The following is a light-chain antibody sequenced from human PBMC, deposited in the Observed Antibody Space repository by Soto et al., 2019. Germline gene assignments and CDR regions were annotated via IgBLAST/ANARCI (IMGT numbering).Light chain of an antibody. V-gene: IGLV8-61*01. CDR1: SGSVSTRNY. J-gene: IGLJ3*02. Sequence: QTVVTQEPSFSVSPGGTVTLTCGLTSGSVSTRNYPSWYQQIPGQAPRTLIYNTNTRSSGVPDRFSGSILGNKAALTITGAQAEDESDYYCVLYGGSGTHWVFGGGTKLTVL. CDR2: NTN. CDR3: VLYGGSGTHWV.